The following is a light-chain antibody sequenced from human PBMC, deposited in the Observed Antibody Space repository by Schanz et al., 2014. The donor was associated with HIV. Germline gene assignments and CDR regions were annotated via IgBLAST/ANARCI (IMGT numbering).Light chain of an antibody. CDR2: KDT. J-gene: IGLJ3*02. CDR3: ATWDDSLNGWV. CDR1: SSNIGTNT. Sequence: QSVLTQPPSASGTPGQRVTISCSGSSSNIGTNTVNWYQQLPGTAPKLLIYKDTHRPSGVPDRFSGSKSGTSASLAISGLQSEDEADYYCATWDDSLNGWVFGGGTKVTVL. V-gene: IGLV1-44*01.